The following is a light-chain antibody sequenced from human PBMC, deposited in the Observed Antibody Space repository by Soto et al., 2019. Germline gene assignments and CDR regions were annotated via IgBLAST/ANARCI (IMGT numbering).Light chain of an antibody. CDR3: QQYNNWPPLT. J-gene: IGKJ4*01. CDR1: HSVSSS. Sequence: EIVMTQSPATLSVSPGERATLSCRASHSVSSSLAWYQQKPAQAPRLLIYGASIRATGIPARFSGSGSGTEFTLTISSLQSEDFAVYYCQQYNNWPPLTFGGGTRVEI. V-gene: IGKV3-15*01. CDR2: GAS.